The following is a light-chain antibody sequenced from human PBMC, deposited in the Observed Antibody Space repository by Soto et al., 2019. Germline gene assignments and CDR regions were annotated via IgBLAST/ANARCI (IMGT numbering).Light chain of an antibody. V-gene: IGLV1-51*01. J-gene: IGLJ2*01. CDR2: DND. CDR1: TSNIGNNY. CDR3: GTWDSSLSAVV. Sequence: QSVLTQPPSVSAAPGQKVTFSCSGSTSNIGNNYISWYQQLPGTAPKLLIYDNDKRPSGIPDRFSGSKSGTSATLGITGLQTWDEADYYCGTWDSSLSAVVFGGGTKLTVL.